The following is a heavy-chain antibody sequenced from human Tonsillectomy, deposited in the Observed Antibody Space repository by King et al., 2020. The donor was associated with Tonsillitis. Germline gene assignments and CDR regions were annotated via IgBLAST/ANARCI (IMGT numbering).Heavy chain of an antibody. CDR3: ARRDNNLYYSSSLLFDP. CDR2: IYYSGST. V-gene: IGHV4-39*01. CDR1: GGSISSSSYY. J-gene: IGHJ5*02. Sequence: QLQESGPGLVKPSETLSLTCTVSGGSISSSSYYWGWIRQPPGKGLEWIGSIYYSGSTYYNPSLKSRVTISVDTSKNQFSLKLSSGTAADTTVYYCARRDNNLYYSSSLLFDPWGQGTLVTVSS. D-gene: IGHD6-6*01.